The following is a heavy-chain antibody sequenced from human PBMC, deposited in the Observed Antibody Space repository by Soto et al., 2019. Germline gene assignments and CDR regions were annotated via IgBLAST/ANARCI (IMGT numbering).Heavy chain of an antibody. CDR2: ISSSSSYI. V-gene: IGHV3-21*01. CDR3: ASSGELRFLEWLTSSNYYGMDV. Sequence: GGSLRLSCAASGFTFSSYSMNWVRQAPGKGLEWVSSISSSSSYIYYADSVKGRFTISRDNAKNSLYLQMNSLRAEDTAVYYCASSGELRFLEWLTSSNYYGMDVWGQGTTVTVSS. J-gene: IGHJ6*02. CDR1: GFTFSSYS. D-gene: IGHD3-3*01.